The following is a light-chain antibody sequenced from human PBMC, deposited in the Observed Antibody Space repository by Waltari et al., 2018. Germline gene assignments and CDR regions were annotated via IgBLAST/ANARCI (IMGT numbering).Light chain of an antibody. CDR2: ECT. V-gene: IGLV2-23*01. CDR1: SSDIGGYNF. J-gene: IGLJ2*01. CDR3: CSYAGRITFVV. Sequence: QSALTQPASVSRSPGQSITIHCTGTSSDIGGYNFVPWYLQHPGKAPKVLIYECTKRPSGISNRFSGSKSGNTASLTISGLQAEDEADYYCCSYAGRITFVVFGGGTKLTVL.